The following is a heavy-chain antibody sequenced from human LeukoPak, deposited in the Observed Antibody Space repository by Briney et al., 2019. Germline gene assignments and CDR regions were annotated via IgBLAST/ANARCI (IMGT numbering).Heavy chain of an antibody. J-gene: IGHJ5*02. CDR3: AWGGAAINWFDP. V-gene: IGHV4-59*12. CDR2: IYYSGST. Sequence: SETLSLTCTVSGGSISSYYWSWIRQPPGKGLEWIGYIYYSGSTNYNPSLKSRVTISVDTSKNQFSLKLSSVTAADTAVYYCAWGGAAINWFDPWGQGTLVTVSS. CDR1: GGSISSYY. D-gene: IGHD2-2*01.